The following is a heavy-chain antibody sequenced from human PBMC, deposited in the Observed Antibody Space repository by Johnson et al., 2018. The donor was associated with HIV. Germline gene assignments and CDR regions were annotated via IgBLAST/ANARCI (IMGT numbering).Heavy chain of an antibody. V-gene: IGHV3-30*18. CDR1: GFTFTNTW. CDR2: ISYDGSNK. CDR3: ANEKLRAFDI. D-gene: IGHD1-26*01. Sequence: QVQLVESGGGLVKPGGSLRLSCAASGFTFTNTWMSWVRQVPGKGLEWVAVISYDGSNKYYADSVKGRFTISRDNSKNTLYLQMNSLRAEDTALYYCANEKLRAFDIWGQGTMVTVSS. J-gene: IGHJ3*02.